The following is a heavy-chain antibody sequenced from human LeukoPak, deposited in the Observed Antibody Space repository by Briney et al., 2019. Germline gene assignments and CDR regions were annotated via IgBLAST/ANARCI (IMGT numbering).Heavy chain of an antibody. D-gene: IGHD2-2*01. Sequence: PSETLSLTCAVYCGSFSGYYWSWIRQPPGKGLEWLGEINHSGSTNYNPSLKGRVTLSVDTPKNQFSLKLSCVTAADTAVYYCARGRSYVVVPAASPAFDIWGQGTMVTVSS. CDR1: CGSFSGYY. J-gene: IGHJ3*02. CDR3: ARGRSYVVVPAASPAFDI. V-gene: IGHV4-34*01. CDR2: INHSGST.